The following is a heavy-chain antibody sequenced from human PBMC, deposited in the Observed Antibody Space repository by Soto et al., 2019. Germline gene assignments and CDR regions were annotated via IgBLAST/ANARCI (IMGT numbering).Heavy chain of an antibody. V-gene: IGHV4-31*03. Sequence: QVQLQESGPGLVEPSQTLSLTCTVSGVSLSGSTYYWSWSRQLPGEGLEWIGFTRYGGIPYHNPGIKIRATTSVQSSKNQFSLRLTSLTAADTAVYYCGSADGMDVWGRGTTVIVSS. CDR3: GSADGMDV. CDR1: GVSLSGSTYY. D-gene: IGHD6-6*01. J-gene: IGHJ6*02. CDR2: TRYGGIP.